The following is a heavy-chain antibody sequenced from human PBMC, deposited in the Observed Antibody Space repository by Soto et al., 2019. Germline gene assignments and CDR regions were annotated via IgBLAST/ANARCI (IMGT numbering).Heavy chain of an antibody. V-gene: IGHV2-70*04. CDR2: IDWEDTK. CDR1: GFSLSGSGMR. Sequence: SGPTLVNPTQTLTLTCTVSGFSLSGSGMRVAWIRQPPGKALEWLARIDWEDTKLYSTSLKTRLTISKDTSKNQVVLTMTNVDPADTGTYYCARAFYGMDVWGQGTTVTVSS. J-gene: IGHJ6*02. CDR3: ARAFYGMDV.